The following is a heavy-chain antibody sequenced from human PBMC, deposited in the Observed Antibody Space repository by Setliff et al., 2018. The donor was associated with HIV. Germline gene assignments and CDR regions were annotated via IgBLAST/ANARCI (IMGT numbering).Heavy chain of an antibody. J-gene: IGHJ5*02. CDR3: AAARCYDLHNWFDP. CDR1: GGTFSNYG. D-gene: IGHD2-2*01. Sequence: GASVKVSCKTSGGTFSNYGTNWVRQAPGQGLEWMGRIIPRFDITNYPQKFQGRVRLTADKSTSTAYLELSSLRSEDTAVYYCAAARCYDLHNWFDPWGQGTLVTVPS. V-gene: IGHV1-69*04. CDR2: IIPRFDIT.